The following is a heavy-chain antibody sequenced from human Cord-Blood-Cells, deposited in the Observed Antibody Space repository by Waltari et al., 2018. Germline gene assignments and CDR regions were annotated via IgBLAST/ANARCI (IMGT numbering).Heavy chain of an antibody. Sequence: QVQLMQSGAEVKKPGSSVKVSCKSSGGTVSSYAISWVRQAPGQGLEWMGGIIRIVGTANDAQKFQGRVTITADESTSTAYMELSSLRSEDTAVYYCARSGLGYFDYWGQGTLVTVSS. D-gene: IGHD7-27*01. CDR3: ARSGLGYFDY. CDR2: IIRIVGTA. V-gene: IGHV1-69*01. CDR1: GGTVSSYA. J-gene: IGHJ4*02.